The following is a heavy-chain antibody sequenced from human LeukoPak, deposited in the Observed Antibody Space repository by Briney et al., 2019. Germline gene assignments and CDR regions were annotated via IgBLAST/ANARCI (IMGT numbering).Heavy chain of an antibody. J-gene: IGHJ6*02. CDR3: AKEAPTFDCWSGLQSRYYGMDV. CDR1: GFTFSSYG. D-gene: IGHD3-3*01. Sequence: GGSLRLSCAASGFTFSSYGMHWVRQAPGKGLEWVAVISYDGSNKYYADSVKGRFTISRDNSKTTLYLQMNSMRAEGTAVYYCAKEAPTFDCWSGLQSRYYGMDVWGQGTTVTVSS. CDR2: ISYDGSNK. V-gene: IGHV3-30*18.